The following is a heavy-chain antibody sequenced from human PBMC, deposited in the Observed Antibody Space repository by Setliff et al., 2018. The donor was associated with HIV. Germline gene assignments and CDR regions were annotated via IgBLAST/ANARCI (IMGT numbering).Heavy chain of an antibody. CDR3: ARGRGQWAVREYFDQ. Sequence: ASVKVSCKASGYTFTGYYIDWLRQAPAHGLEWMGRINPKSGAINYAQKFQGRVTVTRDTSISTAYMELRRLTSDDTAVHYCARGRGQWAVREYFDQWGQGTPVTVSS. D-gene: IGHD1-26*01. V-gene: IGHV1-2*02. CDR1: GYTFTGYY. CDR2: INPKSGAI. J-gene: IGHJ4*02.